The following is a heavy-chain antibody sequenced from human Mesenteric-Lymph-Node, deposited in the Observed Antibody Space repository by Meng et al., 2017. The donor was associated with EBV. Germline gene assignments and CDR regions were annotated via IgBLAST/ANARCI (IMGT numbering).Heavy chain of an antibody. CDR2: VFHIGST. CDR3: VRVSEISGTWLDC. CDR1: VGSISGNNW. Sequence: QVRLPESGPVLVRPSGTLSLTWVVSVGSISGNNWWSWIRQPPGKGLEWIGEVFHIGSTNYNPSLKSRVTISLDKSKNQFSLKLTSVTAADTAVYFCVRVSEISGTWLDCWGQGTLVTVSS. D-gene: IGHD1-7*01. V-gene: IGHV4-4*02. J-gene: IGHJ1*01.